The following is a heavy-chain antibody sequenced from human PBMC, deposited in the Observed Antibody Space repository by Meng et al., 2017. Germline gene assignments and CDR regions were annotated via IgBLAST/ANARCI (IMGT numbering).Heavy chain of an antibody. CDR2: INPIFGTA. Sequence: QVHRVQSRDEVKKPGASVKASCQPSGYNFPDYYIHWVRRAPGQGLEWMGRINPIFGTANYAQKFQGRVTITADESTSTAYMELSSLRSEDTAVYYCARDSDSSSWYDYFGYWGQGTLVTVSS. J-gene: IGHJ4*02. CDR3: ARDSDSSSWYDYFGY. D-gene: IGHD6-13*01. CDR1: GYNFPDYY. V-gene: IGHV1-69*01.